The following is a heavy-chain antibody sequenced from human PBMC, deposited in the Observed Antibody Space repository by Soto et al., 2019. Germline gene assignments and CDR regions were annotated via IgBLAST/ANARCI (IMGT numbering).Heavy chain of an antibody. CDR1: GFTVSSNY. CDR3: ARGRLSGYYYMDL. CDR2: IGTAGDT. Sequence: GGSLRLSCAASGFTVSSNYMRWVRQATGKGLEWVSTIGTAGDTYYPGPAKGRFTISRENAKNSLYLQMNSLRAGDTAVYYCARGRLSGYYYMDLWGKGTTVTVSS. V-gene: IGHV3-13*01. J-gene: IGHJ6*03. D-gene: IGHD3-10*01.